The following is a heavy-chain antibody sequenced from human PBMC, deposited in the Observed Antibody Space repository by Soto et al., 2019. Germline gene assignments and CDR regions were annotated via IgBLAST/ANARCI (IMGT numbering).Heavy chain of an antibody. J-gene: IGHJ1*01. D-gene: IGHD6-19*01. CDR3: AGDSPKFGSGLNGDFKH. CDR2: FSAYNGNT. V-gene: IGHV1-18*01. CDR1: GYTFTSYG. Sequence: ASSKVPCWASGYTFTSYGISWVRQAPGQGLEWMGWFSAYNGNTNYAQKLQGRVTMTTDTSTSTAYMELRSLRSDDTAVYYCAGDSPKFGSGLNGDFKHWGQGTLVT.